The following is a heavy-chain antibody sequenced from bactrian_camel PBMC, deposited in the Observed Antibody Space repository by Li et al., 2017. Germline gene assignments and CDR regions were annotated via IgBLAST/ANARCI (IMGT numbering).Heavy chain of an antibody. CDR2: LDSDGRI. CDR1: GITEGTNC. CDR3: TARYEFGLGACRGVGGLGF. Sequence: HVQLVESGGGSVQAGGSLRLSCEASGITEGTNCIGWFRQASGKEREWVGSLDSDGRINYADSVKGRFTISKDNRKNILYLQMNSLTPGDTAMYYCTARYEFGLGACRGVGGLGFWGQGTQVTVS. V-gene: IGHV3S53*01. J-gene: IGHJ6*01. D-gene: IGHD1*01.